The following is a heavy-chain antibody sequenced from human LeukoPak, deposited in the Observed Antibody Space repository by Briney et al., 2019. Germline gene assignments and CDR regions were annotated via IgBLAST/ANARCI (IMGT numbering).Heavy chain of an antibody. Sequence: SETLSLTCTVSGGSISSYYWSWIRQPAGKGLEWIGRIFTSGSTNYIPSLKSRVTMSVDTSNNQFSLKLSSVTAADTAVYYCARVSHYYDSSGYYYVRAFDIWGQGTMVTVSS. CDR3: ARVSHYYDSSGYYYVRAFDI. CDR1: GGSISSYY. J-gene: IGHJ3*02. CDR2: IFTSGST. D-gene: IGHD3-22*01. V-gene: IGHV4-4*07.